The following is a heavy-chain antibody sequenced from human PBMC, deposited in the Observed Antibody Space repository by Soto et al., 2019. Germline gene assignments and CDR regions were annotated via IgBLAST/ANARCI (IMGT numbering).Heavy chain of an antibody. CDR1: GFSLSSYW. D-gene: IGHD6-13*01. J-gene: IGHJ4*02. V-gene: IGHV3-7*01. CDR2: IKQDGTER. Sequence: PGGSLRLSCAASGFSLSSYWMSWVRQAPGKGLEWVANIKQDGTERYYVDSVKGRFTISRDNAQNSVYLQMNSLRAEDTALYYCARAIAAAGSYWGQGTLVTVSS. CDR3: ARAIAAAGSY.